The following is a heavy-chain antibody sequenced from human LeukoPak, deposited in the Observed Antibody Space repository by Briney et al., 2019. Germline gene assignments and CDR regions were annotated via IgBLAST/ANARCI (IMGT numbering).Heavy chain of an antibody. J-gene: IGHJ4*02. CDR2: ISSNGGST. CDR1: GFTFSSYA. Sequence: GGSLRLSCAASGFTFSSYAMHWARQAPGKGLEYVSAISSNGGSTYYANSVKGRFTISRDNSKNTLYLQMGSLRAEDMAVYYCARGRITIVFDYWGQGTLVTVSS. V-gene: IGHV3-64*01. D-gene: IGHD3-9*01. CDR3: ARGRITIVFDY.